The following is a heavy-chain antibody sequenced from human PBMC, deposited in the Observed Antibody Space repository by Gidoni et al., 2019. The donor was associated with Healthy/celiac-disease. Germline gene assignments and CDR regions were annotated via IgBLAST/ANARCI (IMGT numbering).Heavy chain of an antibody. J-gene: IGHJ4*02. Sequence: QVQLVESGGGVVQPGRSLRLSCAASGFTFSSYGMHWVRQASGKGLEWVAVISYDGSNKYYADSVKGRFTISRDNSKNTLYLQMNSLRAEDTAVYYCAKDSRGEYDSYFDYWGQGTLVTVSS. CDR3: AKDSRGEYDSYFDY. V-gene: IGHV3-30*18. D-gene: IGHD3-22*01. CDR2: ISYDGSNK. CDR1: GFTFSSYG.